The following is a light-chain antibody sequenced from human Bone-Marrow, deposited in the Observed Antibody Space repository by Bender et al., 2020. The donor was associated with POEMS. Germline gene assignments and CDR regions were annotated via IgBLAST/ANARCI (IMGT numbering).Light chain of an antibody. Sequence: QSALTQPRSVSGSPGQSVTISCTGTSSDVGAYNYVSWYQHHPGKAPKLIIYEINKRSAGVPDRFSGSKSGSTASLTVSGLQAEDEADYYCSSYAGNNNFVVFGGGTKLTVL. J-gene: IGLJ2*01. CDR2: EIN. CDR1: SSDVGAYNY. CDR3: SSYAGNNNFVV. V-gene: IGLV2-8*01.